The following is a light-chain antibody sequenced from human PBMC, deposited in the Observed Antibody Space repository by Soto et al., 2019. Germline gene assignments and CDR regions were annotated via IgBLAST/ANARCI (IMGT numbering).Light chain of an antibody. Sequence: EIVMTQSPATLSVSPGERATLSFRASQSIAIYLAWYQQKPGQAPRLLIYGASARATGVPARFSGSGSETEFTLTISSVQSEDCAVYFCQQYSHRPPYTFGQGTKVDI. CDR3: QQYSHRPPYT. J-gene: IGKJ2*01. CDR2: GAS. CDR1: QSIAIY. V-gene: IGKV3-15*01.